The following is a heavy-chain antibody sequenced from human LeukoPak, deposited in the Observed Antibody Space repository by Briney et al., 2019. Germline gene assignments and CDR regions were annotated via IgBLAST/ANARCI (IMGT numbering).Heavy chain of an antibody. CDR2: IYYSGST. CDR1: GGPISSSSYY. J-gene: IGHJ6*03. D-gene: IGHD6-13*01. Sequence: PSETLPLTCTVSGGPISSSSYYWGWIRQPPGKGLEWIGSIYYSGSTYYNPSLKSRVTISVDTSKNQFSLKLSSVTAADTAVYYCARLGAAAGNGYYYYMDVWGKGTTVTVSS. V-gene: IGHV4-39*01. CDR3: ARLGAAAGNGYYYYMDV.